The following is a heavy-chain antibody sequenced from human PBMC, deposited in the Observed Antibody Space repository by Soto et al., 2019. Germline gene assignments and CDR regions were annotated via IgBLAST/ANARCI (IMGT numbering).Heavy chain of an antibody. Sequence: QVQLVESGGGVVQPGRSLRLSCAASGFTFSSYGMHWVRQAPGKGLEWVAVISYDGSNKYYADSVKGRFTISRDNSKNTLYLQMNSLRAEDTAVYYCAKDLAIAAAGWFDHWGQGTLVTVSS. V-gene: IGHV3-30*18. CDR1: GFTFSSYG. CDR3: AKDLAIAAAGWFDH. CDR2: ISYDGSNK. D-gene: IGHD6-13*01. J-gene: IGHJ5*02.